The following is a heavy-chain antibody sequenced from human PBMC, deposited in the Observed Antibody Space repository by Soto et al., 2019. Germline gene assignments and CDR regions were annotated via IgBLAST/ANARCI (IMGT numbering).Heavy chain of an antibody. Sequence: ASVKVSCKASGYTFTNYGFSWVRQAPGQGLEWMGWISGYNGNTKYAEKFQGRVTMTTDTSTSTAHMELRSLRSDDTAVYYCAREDQAPYYYYGMDVWGQGTAVTVSS. J-gene: IGHJ6*02. CDR3: AREDQAPYYYYGMDV. CDR2: ISGYNGNT. CDR1: GYTFTNYG. V-gene: IGHV1-18*01.